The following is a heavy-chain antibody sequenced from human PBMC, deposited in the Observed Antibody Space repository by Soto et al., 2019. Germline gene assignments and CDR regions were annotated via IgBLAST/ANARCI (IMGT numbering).Heavy chain of an antibody. CDR2: IYHSGST. Sequence: SETLSLTCAVSGGSISSSNWWSWGCQPPGKGLEWIGEIYHSGSTNYNPSLKSRVTISVDKSKNQFSLKLSSVTAAEKAVYYCARKGSSGWYRGNRFDPWGQGTLVTVSS. J-gene: IGHJ5*02. V-gene: IGHV4-4*02. CDR1: GGSISSSNW. CDR3: ARKGSSGWYRGNRFDP. D-gene: IGHD6-19*01.